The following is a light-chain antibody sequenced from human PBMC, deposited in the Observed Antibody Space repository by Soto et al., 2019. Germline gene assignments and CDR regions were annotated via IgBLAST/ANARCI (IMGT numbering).Light chain of an antibody. V-gene: IGKV1-39*01. J-gene: IGKJ2*01. CDR2: AAS. CDR3: QQSYSTPRNT. CDR1: QSISSY. Sequence: DIQMTQSPSSLSASVGDRVTITCRASQSISSYLNWYQQKPGKAPKLLIYAASSLQSGVPSRFRGSGSGTDFTLPISSLQPEDFATYYCQQSYSTPRNTFGQGTKLEIK.